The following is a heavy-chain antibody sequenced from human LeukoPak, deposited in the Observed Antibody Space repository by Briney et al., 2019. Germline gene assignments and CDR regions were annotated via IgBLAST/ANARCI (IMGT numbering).Heavy chain of an antibody. Sequence: GGSLRLSCAASGFTFGSYEMNWVRQAPGKGLEWVSYISSSGSTIYYADSVKGRSTISRDNAKNSLYLQMNSLRAEDTAVYYCARIYGAHSDYWGQGTLVTVSS. CDR2: ISSSGSTI. CDR3: ARIYGAHSDY. CDR1: GFTFGSYE. J-gene: IGHJ4*02. D-gene: IGHD4-17*01. V-gene: IGHV3-48*03.